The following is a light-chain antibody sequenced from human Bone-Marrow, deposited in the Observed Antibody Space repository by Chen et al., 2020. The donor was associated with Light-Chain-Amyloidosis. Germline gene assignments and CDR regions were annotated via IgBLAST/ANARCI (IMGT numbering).Light chain of an antibody. V-gene: IGLV6-57*01. J-gene: IGLJ3*02. Sequence: NFMLTQPHSVSESPGKTVISSCTRSSGSIATNYVQWYQQRPGSSPTTVIYEDDQRPSGVPDRFSGSIDRSSNSASLTISGLKTEDEADYYCQSYQGSSQGVFCGGTKLTVL. CDR2: EDD. CDR1: SGSIATNY. CDR3: QSYQGSSQGV.